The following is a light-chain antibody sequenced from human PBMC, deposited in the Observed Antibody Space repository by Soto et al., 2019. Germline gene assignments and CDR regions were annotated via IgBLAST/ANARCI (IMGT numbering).Light chain of an antibody. CDR3: CSYARSSTVV. V-gene: IGLV2-23*02. J-gene: IGLJ2*01. CDR1: SSDVGGFNL. CDR2: EAT. Sequence: QSALTQPASVSGSPGQSITISCTGTSSDVGGFNLVSWYQQHPGKDPKLIIYEATKRPSGVSNRFSGSKSGNTASMTISGLQAEDDADYFCCSYARSSTVVFGGGTKLTVL.